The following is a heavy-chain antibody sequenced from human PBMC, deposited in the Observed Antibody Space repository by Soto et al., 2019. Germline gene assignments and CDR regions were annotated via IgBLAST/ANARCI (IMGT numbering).Heavy chain of an antibody. J-gene: IGHJ5*02. V-gene: IGHV3-73*01. Sequence: GESLKISCAASGFTLSGSAMHWVRQASGKGLEWVGRIRSKSNSYATAYAASVKGRFTISRDDSKDTAYLQMNSLKTEDTAVYYCTRDPRNYYDSIGSANWFDPWGQGTLVTVSS. D-gene: IGHD3-22*01. CDR3: TRDPRNYYDSIGSANWFDP. CDR1: GFTLSGSA. CDR2: IRSKSNSYAT.